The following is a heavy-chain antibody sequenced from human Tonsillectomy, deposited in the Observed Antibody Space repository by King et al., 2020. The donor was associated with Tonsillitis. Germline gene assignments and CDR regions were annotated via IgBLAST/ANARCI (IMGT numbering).Heavy chain of an antibody. Sequence: VQLVESGGGLVQPGRSLRLSCTASGFTFNDYDMKWVRQAPGKGLEWVSGITWNSAVLGYADSVKGRFTISRDNAQNSLFLQMNSLRAEDTALYYCAKWSFAVQELFDSRGQGTLVTVSS. CDR1: GFTFNDYD. V-gene: IGHV3-9*01. D-gene: IGHD1-26*01. CDR2: ITWNSAVL. J-gene: IGHJ4*02. CDR3: AKWSFAVQELFDS.